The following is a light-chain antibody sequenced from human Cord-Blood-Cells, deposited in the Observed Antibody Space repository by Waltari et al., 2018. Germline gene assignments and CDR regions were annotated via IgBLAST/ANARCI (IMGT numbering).Light chain of an antibody. CDR2: AAS. CDR3: QQANSFPWT. CDR1: QGNSSW. J-gene: IGKJ1*01. V-gene: IGKV1-12*01. Sequence: DIQMTQSPSSVSASVGDRVTITCRARQGNSSWLAWYQQKPGKAPKLLIYAASSLQSGVPSKFSCSGSGTDFTLTISSLQPEDFATYYCQQANSFPWTFGQGTKVEIK.